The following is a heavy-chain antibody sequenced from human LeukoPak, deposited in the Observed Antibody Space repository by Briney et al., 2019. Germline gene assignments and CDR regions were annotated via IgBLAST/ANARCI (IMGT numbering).Heavy chain of an antibody. Sequence: ASVKVSCKASGYTFTSYGISWVRQAPGQGLEWMGWISAYNGNTNYAQKLQGRVTMTTDTSTSTAYMELRSLRSDDTAVYYCARDNHYGSGSYYTGVDYWGQGTLVTVSS. J-gene: IGHJ4*02. CDR1: GYTFTSYG. V-gene: IGHV1-18*01. CDR2: ISAYNGNT. CDR3: ARDNHYGSGSYYTGVDY. D-gene: IGHD3-10*01.